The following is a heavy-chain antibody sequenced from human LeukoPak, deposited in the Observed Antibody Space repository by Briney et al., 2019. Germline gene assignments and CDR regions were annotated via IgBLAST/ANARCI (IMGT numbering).Heavy chain of an antibody. J-gene: IGHJ4*02. V-gene: IGHV1-18*01. D-gene: IGHD3-10*01. CDR1: GGTFSSYA. Sequence: GASVKVSCKASGGTFSSYAISWVRQAPGQGLEWMGWISAYNGNTNYAQKLQGRVTMTTDTSTSTAYMELRSLRSDDTAVYYCARDRYYYGSGSYRYGIDYWGQGTLVTVSS. CDR3: ARDRYYYGSGSYRYGIDY. CDR2: ISAYNGNT.